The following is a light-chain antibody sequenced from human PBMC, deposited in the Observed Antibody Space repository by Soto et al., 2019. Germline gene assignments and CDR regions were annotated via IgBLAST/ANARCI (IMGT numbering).Light chain of an antibody. CDR3: AAWDDSLNGYV. CDR2: RNN. Sequence: QPVLTQPPSASGTPGQRVTISCSGSSSNIGSNTVNWYQQLPGTAPKLLIYRNNERPSGVPDRFSGSKSGTSASLAISGLQSEDEADYYCAAWDDSLNGYVFGTGTKDTVL. J-gene: IGLJ1*01. V-gene: IGLV1-44*01. CDR1: SSNIGSNT.